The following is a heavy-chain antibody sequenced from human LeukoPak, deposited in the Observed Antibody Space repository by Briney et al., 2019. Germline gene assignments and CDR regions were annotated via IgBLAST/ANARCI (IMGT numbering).Heavy chain of an antibody. CDR1: GFPFSSYW. CDR2: ISSSSSYI. D-gene: IGHD5-24*01. Sequence: PGGSLRLSCVASGFPFSSYWMTWVRQAPGKGLEWVSSISSSSSYIYYADSVKGRFTISRDNAKNSLYLQMNSLRAEDTAIYYCATSWRRDGYNYHYFDFWGQGTLVTVSS. J-gene: IGHJ4*02. CDR3: ATSWRRDGYNYHYFDF. V-gene: IGHV3-21*04.